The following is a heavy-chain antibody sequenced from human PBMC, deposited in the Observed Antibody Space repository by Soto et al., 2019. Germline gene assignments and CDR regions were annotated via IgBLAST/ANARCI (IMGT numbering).Heavy chain of an antibody. D-gene: IGHD1-26*01. Sequence: LEPLSDRRRVAEGTITSSGCCWGRKRQPPGKGLEWIGSIYYSGSTYYNPSLKSRVTISVDTSKNQFSLKLSSVTAADTAVYYCATQEVGGSYVYTFAPWGQGTLVTVSS. CDR1: EGTITSSGCC. V-gene: IGHV4-39*01. CDR3: ATQEVGGSYVYTFAP. J-gene: IGHJ5*02. CDR2: IYYSGST.